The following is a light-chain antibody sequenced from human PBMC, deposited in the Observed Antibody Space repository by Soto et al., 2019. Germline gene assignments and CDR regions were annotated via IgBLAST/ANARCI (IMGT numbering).Light chain of an antibody. CDR2: GAS. CDR1: QSISTN. J-gene: IGKJ1*01. Sequence: EIVMTQSPSTLSVSSGERATLSCRASQSISTNLAWYQQKRGQAPRLLIYGASTRATGVPGRFSGGGAGTDFTLTISSLPCEDSEVYYCQEYNNWPPWTFGQGAKVEI. CDR3: QEYNNWPPWT. V-gene: IGKV3-15*01.